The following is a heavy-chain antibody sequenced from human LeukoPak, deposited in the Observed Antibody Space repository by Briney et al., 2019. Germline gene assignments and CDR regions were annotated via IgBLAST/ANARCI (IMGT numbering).Heavy chain of an antibody. J-gene: IGHJ4*02. CDR1: GGSVSSGTYY. CDR2: IYYSGST. D-gene: IGHD5-24*01. Sequence: SETLSLTCTVSGGSVSSGTYYWRWIRQPPGEGLEWIGYIYYSGSTNYNPSLKSRVTISVDTSKNQFSLKLSSVTAADTAVYYCARGGRDGYTLYPFDYWGQGTLVTVSS. V-gene: IGHV4-61*01. CDR3: ARGGRDGYTLYPFDY.